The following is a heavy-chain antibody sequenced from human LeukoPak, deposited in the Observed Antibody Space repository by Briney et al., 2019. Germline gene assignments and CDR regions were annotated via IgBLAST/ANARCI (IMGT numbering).Heavy chain of an antibody. V-gene: IGHV1-18*01. D-gene: IGHD3-16*01. CDR1: GYTFTSYG. CDR3: ARDHWGITFGGVPADYYYYYYMDV. Sequence: ASVKVSCKASGYTFTSYGISWVRQAPGQGLEWMGWISAYNGNTNYAQKLQGRVTMTTDTSTSTAYMELRSLRSDDTAVYYCARDHWGITFGGVPADYYYYYYMDVWGKGTTVTVSS. J-gene: IGHJ6*03. CDR2: ISAYNGNT.